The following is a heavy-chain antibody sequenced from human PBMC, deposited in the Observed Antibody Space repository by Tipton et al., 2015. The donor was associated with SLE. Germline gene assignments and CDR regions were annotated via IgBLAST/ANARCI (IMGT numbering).Heavy chain of an antibody. CDR3: ASGGRYTDFWNGRGSLFDY. J-gene: IGHJ4*02. Sequence: TLSLTCAVYGGSFSAYYWTWIRQPPGKGLEWIGYIYYTGSTTYNPSLKSRVSISFNASKIQFSLKLTSVTAADTAVYYCASGGRYTDFWNGRGSLFDYWGPGTLVTVSS. D-gene: IGHD3-3*01. CDR1: GGSFSAYY. V-gene: IGHV4-34*11. CDR2: IYYTGST.